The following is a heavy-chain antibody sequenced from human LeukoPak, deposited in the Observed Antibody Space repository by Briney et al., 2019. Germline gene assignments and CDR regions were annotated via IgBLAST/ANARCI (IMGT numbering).Heavy chain of an antibody. V-gene: IGHV3-48*03. D-gene: IGHD6-13*01. CDR2: ISSSGSTI. Sequence: GGSLRLSCAASGFTFSSYEMNWVRQAPGKGLEWVSYISSSGSTIYYADSVKGRFTISRDNAKNSLYLQMNSLRAEDTAVYYCARDHYSSSRYNRGYYYYGMDVWGQGTTVTVSS. J-gene: IGHJ6*02. CDR3: ARDHYSSSRYNRGYYYYGMDV. CDR1: GFTFSSYE.